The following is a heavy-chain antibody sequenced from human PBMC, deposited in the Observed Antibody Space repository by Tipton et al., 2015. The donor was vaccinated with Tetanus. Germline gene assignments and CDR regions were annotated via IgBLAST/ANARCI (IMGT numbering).Heavy chain of an antibody. J-gene: IGHJ6*02. CDR2: IWYDGSNK. D-gene: IGHD4-17*01. V-gene: IGHV3-33*01. CDR1: GFTFSSYG. CDR3: ARDSDDYGDFLLHYSYFHGMDG. Sequence: SLRLSCAASGFTFSSYGMHWVRQAPGKGLEWVAVIWYDGSNKYYADSVKGRFTISRDNSKNTLYLQMNSLRAEDTAVYYCARDSDDYGDFLLHYSYFHGMDGWGQGTTVPVSS.